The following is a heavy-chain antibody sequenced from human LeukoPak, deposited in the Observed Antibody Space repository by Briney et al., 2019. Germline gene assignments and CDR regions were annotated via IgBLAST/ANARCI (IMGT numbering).Heavy chain of an antibody. CDR1: GGTFSSYT. CDR2: IIPILGIA. J-gene: IGHJ4*02. CDR3: ASPGPTIFGVVTVDY. D-gene: IGHD3-3*01. Sequence: SVKVSCKASGGTFSSYTISWVRQAPGQGLEWMGRIIPILGIANYAQKFQGRVTITADKSTSTAYMELSSLRSEDTAVYYCASPGPTIFGVVTVDYWGQGTPVTVSS. V-gene: IGHV1-69*02.